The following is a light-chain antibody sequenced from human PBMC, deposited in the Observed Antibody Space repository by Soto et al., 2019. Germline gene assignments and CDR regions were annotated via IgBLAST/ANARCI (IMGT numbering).Light chain of an antibody. CDR2: DAS. CDR1: QTISYY. J-gene: IGKJ4*01. Sequence: EIVLTQSPATLSLSPGERATLSCRASQTISYYLAWYQQKPGQAPRLLIYDASNRATGIPARFSGSGSGTDFPLTISSLEHEVFAVYYCQQRSNWLTFGGGTKVEIK. V-gene: IGKV3-11*01. CDR3: QQRSNWLT.